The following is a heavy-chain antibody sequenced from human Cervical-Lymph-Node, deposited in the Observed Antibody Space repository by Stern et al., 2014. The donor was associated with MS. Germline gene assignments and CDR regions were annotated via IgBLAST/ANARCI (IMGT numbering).Heavy chain of an antibody. V-gene: IGHV1-58*01. CDR1: GFTFINSA. J-gene: IGHJ6*02. CDR3: AADPRPYSYYVGFYYYGVDV. D-gene: IGHD4-11*01. Sequence: QLVQSGPDVKKPGTSVKVSCKASGFTFINSAVQWVRQARGQRLEWIGGIVGGSGKTNYAQKFQERVTITRDMSSNTAYLELSNLRSDDAATYYCAADPRPYSYYVGFYYYGVDVWGQGTTVSVSS. CDR2: IVGGSGKT.